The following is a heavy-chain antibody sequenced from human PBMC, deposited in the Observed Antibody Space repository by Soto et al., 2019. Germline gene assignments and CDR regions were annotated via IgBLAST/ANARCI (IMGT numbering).Heavy chain of an antibody. V-gene: IGHV4-61*08. D-gene: IGHD6-19*01. CDR2: IYSSGSA. CDR3: ARGFSSVSMDA. J-gene: IGHJ6*02. CDR1: GDSVSGGGDY. Sequence: LSLTFTVSGDSVSGGGDYLSWIRQPPGKGLEWIGYIYSSGSANYNPSLKSRVTISRDTSKNQISLKVASVTAADTAGYYCARGFSSVSMDAWGQGTTVTVSS.